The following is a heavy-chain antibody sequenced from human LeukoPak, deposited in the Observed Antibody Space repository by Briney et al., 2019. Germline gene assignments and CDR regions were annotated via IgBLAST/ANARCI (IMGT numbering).Heavy chain of an antibody. CDR1: GFTFSDYY. V-gene: IGHV3-11*01. Sequence: PGGSLRLSCAASGFTFSDYYMSWIRQAPGKGLEWVSYISSSGSTIYYADSVKGRFTISRDNAKNSLYLQMNSLRAEDTAVYYCTTDLEWLLDDAFDVWGQGTMVTVSS. CDR2: ISSSGSTI. CDR3: TTDLEWLLDDAFDV. D-gene: IGHD3-3*01. J-gene: IGHJ3*01.